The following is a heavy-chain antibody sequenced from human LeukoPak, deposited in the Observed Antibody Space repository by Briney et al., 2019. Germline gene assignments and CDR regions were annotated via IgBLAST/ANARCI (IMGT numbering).Heavy chain of an antibody. CDR1: GIPISGHY. CDR3: ARGRRDPL. J-gene: IGHJ2*01. CDR2: IYYNGDT. D-gene: IGHD5-24*01. Sequence: PSETLSLTCTVSGIPISGHYWTWIRQPPGKGLEWIGYIYYNGDTDYNPSLKSRVTMSVDTSRSQISLNLNSVTAADTAIYYCARGRRDPLWGRGTLVTVSS. V-gene: IGHV4-59*11.